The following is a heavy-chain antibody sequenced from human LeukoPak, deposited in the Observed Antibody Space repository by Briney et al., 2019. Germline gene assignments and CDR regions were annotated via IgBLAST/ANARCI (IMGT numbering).Heavy chain of an antibody. Sequence: SETLSLTCAVSGGSISSGGYSWSWIRQPPGKGLEWIGYIYHSGSTYYNPSLKSRVTISVDRSKNQFSLKLSSVTAADTAVYYCARWYSTQNWFDPWGQGTLVTVSS. D-gene: IGHD6-13*01. CDR2: IYHSGST. CDR3: ARWYSTQNWFDP. J-gene: IGHJ5*02. V-gene: IGHV4-30-2*01. CDR1: GGSISSGGYS.